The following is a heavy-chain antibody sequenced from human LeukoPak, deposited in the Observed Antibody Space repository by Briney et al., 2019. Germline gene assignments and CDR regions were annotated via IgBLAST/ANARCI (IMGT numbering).Heavy chain of an antibody. V-gene: IGHV4-59*01. J-gene: IGHJ3*02. Sequence: PSETLSLTCTVSGGSISSYYWSWIRQPPGKGLEGIGYIYYSGGTNYNPSLKSRVTISVDTSKKQFSLKLSSVTAADTAVYYCARAVGYCSGGSCYQDAFDIWGQGTMVTVSS. CDR1: GGSISSYY. CDR3: ARAVGYCSGGSCYQDAFDI. CDR2: IYYSGGT. D-gene: IGHD2-15*01.